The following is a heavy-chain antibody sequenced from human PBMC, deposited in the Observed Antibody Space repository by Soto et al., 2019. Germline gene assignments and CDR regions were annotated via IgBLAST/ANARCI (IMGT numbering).Heavy chain of an antibody. CDR3: AIKGENYYDSSGYDAFDI. D-gene: IGHD3-22*01. CDR1: GFTVSSNY. Sequence: GGSLRLCCAASGFTVSSNYMSWVRQAPGKGLEWVSVIYSGGSTYYADSVKGRFTISRDNSKNTLYLQMNSLRAEDTAVYYCAIKGENYYDSSGYDAFDIWGQGTMVTVSS. J-gene: IGHJ3*02. CDR2: IYSGGST. V-gene: IGHV3-53*01.